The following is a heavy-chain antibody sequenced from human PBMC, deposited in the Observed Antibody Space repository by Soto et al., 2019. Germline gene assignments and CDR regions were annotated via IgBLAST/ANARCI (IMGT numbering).Heavy chain of an antibody. CDR3: ARDKSPYSSGGHNRHFDY. D-gene: IGHD6-19*01. CDR2: MSYDGSNK. Sequence: QVQLVESGGGVVQPGRSLRLSCAASGFTFSSYAMHWVRQAPGKGLEWVAVMSYDGSNKYYADSVKGRFTISRDNSKNTLYRKINGLRAEDTAVYFCARDKSPYSSGGHNRHFDYGAQETMVTFSS. V-gene: IGHV3-30-3*01. J-gene: IGHJ4*02. CDR1: GFTFSSYA.